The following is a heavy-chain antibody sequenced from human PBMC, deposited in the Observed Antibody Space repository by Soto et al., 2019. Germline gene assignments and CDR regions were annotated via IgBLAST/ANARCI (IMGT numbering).Heavy chain of an antibody. Sequence: ASVKVSCKASGYTFTSYAMHWVRQAPGQRLEWMGWINAGNGNTKYSQKFQGRVTITRDTSASTAYMELSSLRSEDTAVYYFAPSILVVTALDYCRPGNLVTVSS. CDR3: APSILVVTALDY. D-gene: IGHD2-21*02. CDR1: GYTFTSYA. J-gene: IGHJ4*02. V-gene: IGHV1-3*01. CDR2: INAGNGNT.